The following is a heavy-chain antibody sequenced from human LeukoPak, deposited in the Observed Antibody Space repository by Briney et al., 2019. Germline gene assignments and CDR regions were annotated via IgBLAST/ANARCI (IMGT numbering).Heavy chain of an antibody. J-gene: IGHJ5*02. V-gene: IGHV4-59*08. Sequence: SETLSLTCTVSGGSISGHYWSWIRQPPGKGLEWIGYIYYSGSTNYNPSLKSRVTISVDTSKNQFSLKLSSVTAADTAVYYCARHAYYDFWSGYYQFDPWGQGTLVTVSS. CDR1: GGSISGHY. CDR3: ARHAYYDFWSGYYQFDP. D-gene: IGHD3-3*01. CDR2: IYYSGST.